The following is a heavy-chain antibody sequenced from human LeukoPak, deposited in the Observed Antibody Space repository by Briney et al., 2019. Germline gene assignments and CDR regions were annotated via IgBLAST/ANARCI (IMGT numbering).Heavy chain of an antibody. J-gene: IGHJ3*02. Sequence: GGSLRLSCAASGFTISSYSMNWVRQAPGKGLEWVSSISSSSSYIYYADSVKGRFTISRDNAKNSLYLQMNSLRAEDTAVYYCARDRYFRPHDAFDIWGQGTMVTVSS. CDR2: ISSSSSYI. D-gene: IGHD2/OR15-2a*01. V-gene: IGHV3-21*01. CDR1: GFTISSYS. CDR3: ARDRYFRPHDAFDI.